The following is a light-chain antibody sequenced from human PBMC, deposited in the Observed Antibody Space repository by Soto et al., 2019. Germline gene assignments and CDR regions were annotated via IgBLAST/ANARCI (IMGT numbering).Light chain of an antibody. CDR1: QSVSSY. CDR2: DAS. J-gene: IGKJ5*01. CDR3: QQRSNWPIT. V-gene: IGKV3-11*01. Sequence: EIGLPQSTATLSLSPGERATLSCRASQSVSSYLAWYQQKPGQAPRLLIYDASNRATGIPARFSGSGSGTDFTLTISSLEPEDFVVYYCQQRSNWPITFGQGTRLEI.